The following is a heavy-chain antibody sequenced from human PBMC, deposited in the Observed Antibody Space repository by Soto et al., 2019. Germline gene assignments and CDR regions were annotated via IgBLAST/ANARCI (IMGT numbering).Heavy chain of an antibody. V-gene: IGHV4-61*01. CDR1: GGSVSSGSFH. Sequence: VQLQQSGPGLVKPSETLSLTCSVSGGSVSSGSFHWSWIRESPGKGLQFIGSIFYNGTASYSPSLKNRVTISIDTSQSQFSLKLVSVAAADTAVYYCARIGGWYDIDFWGQGNLVTVSS. J-gene: IGHJ4*02. CDR2: IFYNGTA. D-gene: IGHD6-19*01. CDR3: ARIGGWYDIDF.